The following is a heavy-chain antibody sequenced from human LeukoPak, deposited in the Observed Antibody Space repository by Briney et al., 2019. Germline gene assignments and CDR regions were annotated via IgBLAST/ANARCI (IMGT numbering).Heavy chain of an antibody. D-gene: IGHD6-6*01. CDR1: GYSFSRHG. J-gene: IGHJ6*02. CDR2: ISYDGSNK. V-gene: IGHV3-30*18. Sequence: GRSLRLSCAASGYSFSRHGMHWVRQAPGKGLEWVAVISYDGSNKYYADSVKGRFTISRDNSKNTLYLQMNSLRAEDTAVYYCAKRDDIAARYYYYGMDVWGQGTTVTVSS. CDR3: AKRDDIAARYYYYGMDV.